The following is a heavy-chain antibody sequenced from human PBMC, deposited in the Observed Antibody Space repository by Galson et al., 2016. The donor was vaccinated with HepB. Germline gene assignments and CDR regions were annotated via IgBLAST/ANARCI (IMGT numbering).Heavy chain of an antibody. J-gene: IGHJ6*02. Sequence: SLRLSCAASGFTFSTYDMHWVRQAPGKGLEWAAVMSYDGSSKYYADSVKGRFTISRDNSKNTLYLQMNSLRAEDTALYYCAKELSPYYDFWSGYYYGMYVWGQGTTVTVSS. CDR3: AKELSPYYDFWSGYYYGMYV. CDR2: MSYDGSSK. D-gene: IGHD3-3*01. CDR1: GFTFSTYD. V-gene: IGHV3-30*18.